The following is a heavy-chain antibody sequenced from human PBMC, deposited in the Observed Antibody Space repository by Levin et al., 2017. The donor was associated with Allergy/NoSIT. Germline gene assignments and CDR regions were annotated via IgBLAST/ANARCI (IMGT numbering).Heavy chain of an antibody. CDR3: AAYFHTAALDS. Sequence: PGGSLRLSCEASGFTFRDHWLAWVRQAPGKGLDWVANMNEDGSKIYYGESVQGRFTISRDNAKNSLFLQMKSLRAEDTALYYCAAYFHTAALDSWGQGTLVTVSS. J-gene: IGHJ5*01. CDR2: MNEDGSKI. D-gene: IGHD5-18*01. CDR1: GFTFRDHW. V-gene: IGHV3-7*02.